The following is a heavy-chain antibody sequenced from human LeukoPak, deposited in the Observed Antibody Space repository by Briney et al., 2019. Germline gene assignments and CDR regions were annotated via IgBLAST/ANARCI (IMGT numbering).Heavy chain of an antibody. CDR3: AGSLVGAHDY. CDR2: IYTSGST. J-gene: IGHJ4*02. D-gene: IGHD1-26*01. Sequence: SETLSLTCTASGGSISSGSYYWSWIRQPAGKGLEWIGRIYTSGSTNYNPSLKSRVTISVDTSKNQFSLKLSSVTAADTAVYYCAGSLVGAHDYWGQGTLVTVSS. V-gene: IGHV4-61*02. CDR1: GGSISSGSYY.